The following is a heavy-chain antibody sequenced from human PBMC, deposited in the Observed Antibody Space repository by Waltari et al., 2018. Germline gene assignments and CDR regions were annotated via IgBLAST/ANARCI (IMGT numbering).Heavy chain of an antibody. J-gene: IGHJ4*02. V-gene: IGHV4-38-2*02. Sequence: QVQLQESGPGLVKPSETLSLTCTVSGYSISSGYYWGWIRQPPGKGLEWIGSIYHSGGTYDNPSLTSRVTISVDTSKNQFSLKLSDVTAADTAVYDCARVGATREIDDWGQGTLVTVSS. CDR2: IYHSGGT. D-gene: IGHD1-26*01. CDR3: ARVGATREIDD. CDR1: GYSISSGYY.